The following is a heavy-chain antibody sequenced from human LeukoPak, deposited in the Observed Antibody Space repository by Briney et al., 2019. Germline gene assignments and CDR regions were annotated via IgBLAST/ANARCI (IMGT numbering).Heavy chain of an antibody. CDR1: GYTFTGYY. D-gene: IGHD6-19*01. CDR3: ASRYSSGWYDY. V-gene: IGHV1-2*02. J-gene: IGHJ4*02. Sequence: ASVKVSCKASGYTFTGYYMHWVRQAPGQGLEWMGWINPNSGGTNYVQKFQGRVTMTTDTSTSTAYMELRSLRSDDTAVYYCASRYSSGWYDYWGQGTLVIVSS. CDR2: INPNSGGT.